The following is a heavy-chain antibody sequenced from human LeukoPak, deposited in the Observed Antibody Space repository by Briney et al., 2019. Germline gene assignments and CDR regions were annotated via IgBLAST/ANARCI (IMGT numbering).Heavy chain of an antibody. V-gene: IGHV3-30*03. CDR2: ISTDGSVK. CDR3: VRDSSRTWFRGDSE. CDR1: GFTFSNFG. Sequence: PGGSLRLSCAASGFTFSNFGLHWVRQAPGKGLEWVALISTDGSVKHYGDSVRGRFTISRDNSKNTMYLQMNSLGPEDTAVYYCVRDSSRTWFRGDSEWGQGTLVIVSS. D-gene: IGHD3-10*01. J-gene: IGHJ4*02.